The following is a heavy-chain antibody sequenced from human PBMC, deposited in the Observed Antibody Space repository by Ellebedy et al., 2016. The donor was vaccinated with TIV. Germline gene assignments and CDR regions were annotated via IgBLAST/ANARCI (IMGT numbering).Heavy chain of an antibody. V-gene: IGHV5-51*01. CDR1: GYTFTSYW. CDR2: IYPDDSDT. CDR3: AAYTKWGTTYYFDY. J-gene: IGHJ4*02. D-gene: IGHD7-27*01. Sequence: GGSLRLSCKGSGYTFTSYWIGWVRQMPGKGLEWMGIIYPDDSDTTYSPSFQGQVTISVDKSINTAFLVWSSLKASDTAMYYCAAYTKWGTTYYFDYWGQGTLVTVSS.